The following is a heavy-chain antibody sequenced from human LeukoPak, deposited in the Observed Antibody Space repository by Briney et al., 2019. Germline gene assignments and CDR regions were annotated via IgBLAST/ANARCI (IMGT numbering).Heavy chain of an antibody. CDR3: ARTNGGLDY. D-gene: IGHD4-23*01. J-gene: IGHJ4*02. CDR1: GFTFSKFP. CDR2: ISSSSSYI. V-gene: IGHV3-21*01. Sequence: PGGSLRLSCAASGFTFSKFPMGWVRQAPGRGLEWVSSISSSSSYIYYADSVKGRFTISRDNAKNSLYLQMNSLRAEDTAVYYCARTNGGLDYWGQGTLVTVSS.